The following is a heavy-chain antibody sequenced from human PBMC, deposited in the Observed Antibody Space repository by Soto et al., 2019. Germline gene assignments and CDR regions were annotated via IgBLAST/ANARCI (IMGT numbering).Heavy chain of an antibody. V-gene: IGHV2-5*01. CDR3: AHIPGWLVPYYFVY. J-gene: IGHJ4*02. D-gene: IGHD6-19*01. CDR2: IYWNDDK. Sequence: QITLKESGPTLVKPTQTLTLTCTFSGFSLSTSGVGVVWIRQPPGKALEWLALIYWNDDKRYSPSLKSRLTITKDTSKNQVVLTMTNMDPVDTATYYCAHIPGWLVPYYFVYWGQGTLVTVSS. CDR1: GFSLSTSGVG.